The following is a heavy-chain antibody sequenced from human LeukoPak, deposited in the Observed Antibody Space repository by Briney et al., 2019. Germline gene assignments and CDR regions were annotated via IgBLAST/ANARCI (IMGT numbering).Heavy chain of an antibody. J-gene: IGHJ4*02. V-gene: IGHV1-2*06. CDR1: GYTFTSYY. Sequence: ASVKVSCKASGYTFTSYYMHWVRQAPGQGLEWMGRINPNSGGTNYAQKFQGRVTMTRDTSISTAYMELSRLRSDDTAVYYCARRYCSGGSCYGPFDYSGQGTLVTVSS. D-gene: IGHD2-15*01. CDR3: ARRYCSGGSCYGPFDY. CDR2: INPNSGGT.